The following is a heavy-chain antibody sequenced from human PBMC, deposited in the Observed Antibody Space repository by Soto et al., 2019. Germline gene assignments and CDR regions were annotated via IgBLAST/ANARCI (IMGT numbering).Heavy chain of an antibody. J-gene: IGHJ4*02. V-gene: IGHV3-21*01. D-gene: IGHD2-2*01. CDR2: ISSSSNYK. Sequence: PGGSLRLSCAASGFTFSSYMMNWVRQAPGTGLEWVSSISSSSNYKYYADSVKGRFTISRDNANNLLYLQMNSLRAEDTAVYYCASQKGYCISTSCPAEWGQGTLVTVSS. CDR1: GFTFSSYM. CDR3: ASQKGYCISTSCPAE.